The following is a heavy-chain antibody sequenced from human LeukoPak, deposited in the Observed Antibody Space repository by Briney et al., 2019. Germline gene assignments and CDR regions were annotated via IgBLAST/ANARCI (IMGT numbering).Heavy chain of an antibody. CDR1: GFTFSTYS. J-gene: IGHJ6*02. CDR3: TTDEDWNYARKDV. D-gene: IGHD1-7*01. V-gene: IGHV3-15*04. CDR2: TVSEIDGGTT. Sequence: GGSLRLSCAASGFTFSTYSFSWVRQVPGKGLEWVGQTVSEIDGGTTDYAAPVKGRFTISRDDSKSTLYLQMNCLKIEDTAVYYCTTDEDWNYARKDVWGQGATVIVSS.